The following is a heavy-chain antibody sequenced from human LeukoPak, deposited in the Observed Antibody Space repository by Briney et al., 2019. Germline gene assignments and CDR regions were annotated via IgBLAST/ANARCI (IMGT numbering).Heavy chain of an antibody. D-gene: IGHD6-6*01. J-gene: IGHJ6*02. CDR3: ARVYTASSSSGGYYYYGMDV. V-gene: IGHV5-51*01. CDR2: IYPGDSDT. CDR1: GYSFTKYW. Sequence: GESLKISCEASGYSFTKYWIGWVRQMPGKGLEWMGIIYPGDSDTRYSPSSQGQVTISADKSISTAYLQWSSLQASDTAMYYCARVYTASSSSGGYYYYGMDVWGQGTTVTVSS.